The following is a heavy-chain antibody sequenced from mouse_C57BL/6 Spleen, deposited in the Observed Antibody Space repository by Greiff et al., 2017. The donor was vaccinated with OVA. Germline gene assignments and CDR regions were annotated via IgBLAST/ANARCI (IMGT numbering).Heavy chain of an antibody. V-gene: IGHV1-82*01. J-gene: IGHJ1*03. D-gene: IGHD2-3*01. CDR2: IYPGDGDT. Sequence: QVQLQQSGPELVKPGASVKISCKASGYAFSSSWMNWVKQRPGKGLEWIGRIYPGDGDTNYNGKFKGKATLTADKSSSTAYMQLSSLTSEDSAVYFCARFDGLWYFDVWGTGTTVTVSS. CDR3: ARFDGLWYFDV. CDR1: GYAFSSSW.